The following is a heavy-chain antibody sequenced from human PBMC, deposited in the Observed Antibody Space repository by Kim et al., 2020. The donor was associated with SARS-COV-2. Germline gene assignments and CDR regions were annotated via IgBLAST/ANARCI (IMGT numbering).Heavy chain of an antibody. CDR2: INHSGST. D-gene: IGHD4-17*01. Sequence: SETLSLTCAVYGGSFSGYYWSWIRQPPGKGLEWIGEINHSGSTNYNPSLKSRVTISVDTSKNQFSLKLSSVTAADTAVYYCAVFYGGKGADAFDIWGQGTMVTVSS. J-gene: IGHJ3*02. V-gene: IGHV4-34*01. CDR3: AVFYGGKGADAFDI. CDR1: GGSFSGYY.